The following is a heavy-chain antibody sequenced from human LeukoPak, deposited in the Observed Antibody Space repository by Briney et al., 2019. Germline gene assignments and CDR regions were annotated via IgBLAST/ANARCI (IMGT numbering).Heavy chain of an antibody. V-gene: IGHV4-59*08. CDR2: IHYSGST. CDR1: GGSISSYY. Sequence: SETLSLTCTVSGGSISSYYWSWIRQPPGKGLEWIGYIHYSGSTNYNPSLKSRVTISVDTSKNQFSLKLSSVTAADTAVYYRARRASYYDMDVWGQGTTVTVSS. CDR3: ARRASYYDMDV. J-gene: IGHJ6*02.